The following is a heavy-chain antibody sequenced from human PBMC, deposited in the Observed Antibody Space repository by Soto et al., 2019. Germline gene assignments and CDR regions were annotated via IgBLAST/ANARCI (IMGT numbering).Heavy chain of an antibody. CDR3: ARGRGYSYGLDP. CDR2: FYYSGST. J-gene: IGHJ5*02. CDR1: GGSISRYY. D-gene: IGHD5-18*01. V-gene: IGHV4-59*08. Sequence: PSETLSLTCTVSGGSISRYYWSWIRQPPGKGLEWIGCFYYSGSTNYNPSFKSRVSISVDTSKNQFSLSLSSVTAADTAVYYCARGRGYSYGLDPWGQGTLVTVSS.